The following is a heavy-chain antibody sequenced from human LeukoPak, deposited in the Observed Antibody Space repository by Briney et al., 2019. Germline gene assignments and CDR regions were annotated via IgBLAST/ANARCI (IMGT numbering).Heavy chain of an antibody. V-gene: IGHV3-30*02. CDR1: GFTFSRYG. D-gene: IGHD2-2*01. CDR3: AKDGGSRIYYYYYGMDV. J-gene: IGHJ6*02. Sequence: GGSPRLSCAASGFTFSRYGMHWVRQAPGKGLEWVAFIRYDGSNKYYADSLKGRFTISRDNSKNTLYMQMNSLRAEDTAVYYCAKDGGSRIYYYYYGMDVWGQGTTVTVSS. CDR2: IRYDGSNK.